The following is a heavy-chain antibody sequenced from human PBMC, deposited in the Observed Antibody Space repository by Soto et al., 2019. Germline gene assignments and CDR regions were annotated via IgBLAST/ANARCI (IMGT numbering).Heavy chain of an antibody. CDR2: IWHDGSNK. Sequence: QVQLVESGGGVVQPGRSLRLSCAASGFTFNTYGMHWFRQAPGKGLEWVAIIWHDGSNKDYADSVKGRLTISRDNSKNTLYLQMNSLRAEDTAVYYCARDYDSSGYARYYFDYWGQGTLVTVSS. J-gene: IGHJ4*02. CDR1: GFTFNTYG. CDR3: ARDYDSSGYARYYFDY. V-gene: IGHV3-33*01. D-gene: IGHD3-22*01.